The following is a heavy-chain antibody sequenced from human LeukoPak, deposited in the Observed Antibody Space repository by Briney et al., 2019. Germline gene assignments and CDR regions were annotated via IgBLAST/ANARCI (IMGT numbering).Heavy chain of an antibody. V-gene: IGHV3-30*04. CDR1: GFTFSSYA. Sequence: GGSLRLSCAASGFTFSSYAMHWVCQAPGKGLEWVAVISYDGSNKYYADSVKGRFTISRDNSKDTLYLQMNSLRAEDTAVYYCARDHAYYFDYWGQGTLVTVSS. CDR2: ISYDGSNK. J-gene: IGHJ4*02. CDR3: ARDHAYYFDY.